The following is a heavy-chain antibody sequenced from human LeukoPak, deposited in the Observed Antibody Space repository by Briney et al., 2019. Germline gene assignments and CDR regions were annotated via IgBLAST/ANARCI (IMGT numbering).Heavy chain of an antibody. CDR3: ARGGPNYSFDY. CDR2: ISYDGSNK. D-gene: IGHD3-10*01. V-gene: IGHV3-30-3*01. Sequence: PPGGSLRLSCAASGFTFSSYAMHWVRQAPGKGLEGVAVISYDGSNKYYADSVKGRFTISRDNSKNTLYLQMNSLRAEDTAVYYCARGGPNYSFDYWGQGTLVTVSS. J-gene: IGHJ4*02. CDR1: GFTFSSYA.